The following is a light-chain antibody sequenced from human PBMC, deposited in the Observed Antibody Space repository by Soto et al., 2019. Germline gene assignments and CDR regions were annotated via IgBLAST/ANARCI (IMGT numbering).Light chain of an antibody. V-gene: IGKV3-20*01. CDR3: QHYGGSPLT. Sequence: EIVLTQSPGTLSLTPGERATLSCRAGQSVSSSQLAWYQQKRGQAPRLLVYGASSRATGIPDRFSGSGSGTDFTLTISRLEPEDFAVYYCQHYGGSPLTFGQGTRLEIK. CDR2: GAS. CDR1: QSVSSSQ. J-gene: IGKJ5*01.